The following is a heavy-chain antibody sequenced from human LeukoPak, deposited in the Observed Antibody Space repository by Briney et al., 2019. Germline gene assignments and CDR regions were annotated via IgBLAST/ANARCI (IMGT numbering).Heavy chain of an antibody. V-gene: IGHV1-69*13. CDR1: GGTFSSYA. J-gene: IGHJ6*03. D-gene: IGHD3-10*01. CDR2: IIPIFGTA. CDR3: AREGDGSGSYYWADYYYYYMDV. Sequence: EASVKVSCKASGGTFSSYAISWVRQAPGQGLEWMGGIIPIFGTANYAQKFQGRVTITADESTSTAYMELSSLRSEDTAVYYCAREGDGSGSYYWADYYYYYMDVWGKGTTVTVSS.